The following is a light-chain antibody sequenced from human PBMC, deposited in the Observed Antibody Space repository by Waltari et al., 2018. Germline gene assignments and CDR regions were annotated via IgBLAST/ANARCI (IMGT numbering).Light chain of an antibody. CDR1: SPNIGAGYD. V-gene: IGLV1-40*01. CDR3: QSYDSSLSGYV. Sequence: QSVLTQPPSVSGAPGQRVTSSCPGTSPNIGAGYDVHWYQQLPGTAPKLLIYGNSNRPSGVPDRFSGSKSGTSASLAITGLQAEDEADYYCQSYDSSLSGYVFGTGTKVTVL. CDR2: GNS. J-gene: IGLJ1*01.